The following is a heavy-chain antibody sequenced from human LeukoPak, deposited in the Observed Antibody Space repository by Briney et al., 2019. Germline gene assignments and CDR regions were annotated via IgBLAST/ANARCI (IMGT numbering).Heavy chain of an antibody. CDR3: ARVPYPRVVRPSDY. CDR2: IWYGGSNK. CDR1: GFTFSSYG. V-gene: IGHV3-33*08. D-gene: IGHD3-3*01. J-gene: IGHJ4*02. Sequence: PGGSLRLSCAASGFTFSSYGMHWVRQAPGKGLEWVAVIWYGGSNKYYADSVKGRFTISRDNSKNTLYLQMNSLRAEDTAVYYCARVPYPRVVRPSDYWGQGTLVTVSS.